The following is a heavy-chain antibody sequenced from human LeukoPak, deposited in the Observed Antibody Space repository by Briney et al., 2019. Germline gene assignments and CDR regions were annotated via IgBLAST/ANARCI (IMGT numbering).Heavy chain of an antibody. CDR1: GYSFTSYW. J-gene: IGHJ3*02. V-gene: IGHV5-51*01. Sequence: GESLKISCKGSGYSFTSYWIGWVRQMPGKGLEWMGIIYPGDSDTRYSPSFQGQVTISADKSISTAYLQWSSLKASDTAMYYCARPLYYYDSSGYYRDAFDIWGQGTMVTVSS. D-gene: IGHD3-22*01. CDR3: ARPLYYYDSSGYYRDAFDI. CDR2: IYPGDSDT.